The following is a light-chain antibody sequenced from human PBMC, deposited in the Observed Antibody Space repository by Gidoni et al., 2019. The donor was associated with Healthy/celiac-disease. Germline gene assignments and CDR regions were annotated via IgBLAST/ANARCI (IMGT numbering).Light chain of an antibody. Sequence: SYELTQPPSVSVSPGQTASIPCSGDKLGDKYACWYQQKPGQSPVRVIYQDSKRPSGIPERFSGSNSGNTATLTISGTQAMDEADYYCQAWDSVVVFGGGTKLTVL. CDR3: QAWDSVVV. CDR1: KLGDKY. V-gene: IGLV3-1*01. J-gene: IGLJ2*01. CDR2: QDS.